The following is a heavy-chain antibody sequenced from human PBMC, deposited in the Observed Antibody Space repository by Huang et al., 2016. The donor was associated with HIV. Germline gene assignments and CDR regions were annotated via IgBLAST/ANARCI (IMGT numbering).Heavy chain of an antibody. Sequence: EVQLVQSEAEVKKPGESLKISCRGSGYSFTNYWIGWLRQRPGEGLEWRGVIYPAASDTRYSPSFQGQVTCSADKSTRTAYLQWSSLQASDTAIYYCARSEVLVTAVPFDHWGQGTLVTVSS. D-gene: IGHD2-21*02. CDR1: GYSFTNYW. CDR3: ARSEVLVTAVPFDH. V-gene: IGHV5-51*03. J-gene: IGHJ4*02. CDR2: IYPAASDT.